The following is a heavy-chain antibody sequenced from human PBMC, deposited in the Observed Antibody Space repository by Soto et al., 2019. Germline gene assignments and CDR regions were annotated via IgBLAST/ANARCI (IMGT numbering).Heavy chain of an antibody. J-gene: IGHJ6*02. CDR3: AKSPSRAPYGMDL. V-gene: IGHV3-23*01. CDR2: ISGSIDRV. D-gene: IGHD6-6*01. Sequence: LRLSCAASGFPFSMFAMIWVRQAPGKGLEWVSSISGSIDRVYYADSVKGRFTISRDNSKKTVYLEMSSLRVEDTAVYYCAKSPSRAPYGMDLWGQGTTVTVSS. CDR1: GFPFSMFA.